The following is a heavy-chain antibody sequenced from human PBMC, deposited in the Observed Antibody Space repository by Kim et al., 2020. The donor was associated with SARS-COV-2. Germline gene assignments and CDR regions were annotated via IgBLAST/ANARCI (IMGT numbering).Heavy chain of an antibody. D-gene: IGHD3-22*01. J-gene: IGHJ4*02. V-gene: IGHV6-1*01. CDR3: ARWNSRGGGLDY. CDR2: TYYRSKWSA. Sequence: SQTLSLTCAISGDSVSSNSAAWHWIRQSPSRGLEWLGKTYYRSKWSADYALSVQSRITFNPDTSKNHFSLHLNSVTPEDTAIYYCARWNSRGGGLDYWGQGTLVTVSS. CDR1: GDSVSSNSAA.